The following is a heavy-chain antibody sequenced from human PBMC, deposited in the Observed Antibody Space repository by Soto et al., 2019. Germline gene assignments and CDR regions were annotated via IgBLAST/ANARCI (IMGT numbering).Heavy chain of an antibody. V-gene: IGHV3-23*01. D-gene: IGHD4-17*01. CDR1: GFTFGSYA. CDR3: ASNPVDYGDYSFDY. J-gene: IGHJ4*02. CDR2: ISGSGGST. Sequence: GGSLRLSCAASGFTFGSYAMSWVRQAPGKGLEWVSSISGSGGSTYYADSVKGRFTISRDNSKNTLYLQMNSLRAEDTAVYYCASNPVDYGDYSFDYWGQGTLGTVSS.